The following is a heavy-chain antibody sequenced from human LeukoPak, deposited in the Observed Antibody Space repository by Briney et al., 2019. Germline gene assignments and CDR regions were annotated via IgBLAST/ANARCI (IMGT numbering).Heavy chain of an antibody. CDR2: ISAYNGNT. V-gene: IGHV1-18*01. CDR1: GYTFTSYG. CDR3: ARVESITIFGVVIGNWFDP. Sequence: ASVKVSCKASGYTFTSYGISWVRQAPGQGLEWMGWISAYNGNTNCAQKLQGRVTMTTDTSTSTAYMELRSLRSDDTAVYYCARVESITIFGVVIGNWFDPWGQGTLVTVSS. D-gene: IGHD3-3*01. J-gene: IGHJ5*02.